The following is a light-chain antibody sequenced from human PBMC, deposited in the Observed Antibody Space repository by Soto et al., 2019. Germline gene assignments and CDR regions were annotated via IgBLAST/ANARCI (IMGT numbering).Light chain of an antibody. CDR1: SSDVGAYNS. CDR3: SSYTSGTTPWV. CDR2: EVS. V-gene: IGLV2-14*01. Sequence: QSALTQPASVSGSPGQSITISCTGTSSDVGAYNSVSWYQQHPGKAPKLMISEVSNRPSGVSNRFSGSKSGNTASLTISGLQAEDEADYYCSSYTSGTTPWVFGGGTKLTVL. J-gene: IGLJ3*02.